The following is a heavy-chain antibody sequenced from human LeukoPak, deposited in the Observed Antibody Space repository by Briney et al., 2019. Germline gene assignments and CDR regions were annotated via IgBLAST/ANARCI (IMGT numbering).Heavy chain of an antibody. V-gene: IGHV3-23*01. CDR2: ISGRGGRT. CDR1: GFTFSGYG. CDR3: AKDRSGFGELTFDY. J-gene: IGHJ4*02. D-gene: IGHD3-10*01. Sequence: GGTLRLSCAASGFTFSGYGMSWVRQAPGKGLEWVSVISGRGGRTFYADSGKGRFTIARDNSKNTLYLQMNSLRAEDTAVYYCAKDRSGFGELTFDYWGQGTLVTVSS.